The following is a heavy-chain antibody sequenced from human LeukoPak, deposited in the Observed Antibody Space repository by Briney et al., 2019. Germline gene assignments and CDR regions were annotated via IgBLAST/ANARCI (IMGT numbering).Heavy chain of an antibody. Sequence: ASVKVSCKASGYTFTGYYMHXXXXXPGQELEXXXXXXXNXXXXXXAQKFQGRVTXXXXXSISTAYMELSRLRSDDTAVYYCARLDIVVVPAYRGYFDYWGQGTLVTVSS. D-gene: IGHD2-2*03. J-gene: IGHJ4*02. CDR1: GYTFTGYY. CDR3: ARLDIVVVPAYRGYFDY. V-gene: IGHV1-2*02. CDR2: XXXNXXXX.